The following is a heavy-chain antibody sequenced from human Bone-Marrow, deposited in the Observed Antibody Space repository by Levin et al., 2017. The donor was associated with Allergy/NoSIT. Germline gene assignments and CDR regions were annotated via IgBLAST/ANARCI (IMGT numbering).Heavy chain of an antibody. J-gene: IGHJ4*02. CDR3: ARHLYDYGNYHYFDS. CDR1: SGSINNYF. D-gene: IGHD4-11*01. CDR2: ISATGGT. V-gene: IGHV4-4*07. Sequence: GSLRLSCTVSSGSINNYFWSWIRQPAGKGLQWIGRISATGGTGYNPSLKNRVSMSVDTSNNQFSPKVTSVTAADTAIYYCARHLYDYGNYHYFDSWGQGTPVTVSS.